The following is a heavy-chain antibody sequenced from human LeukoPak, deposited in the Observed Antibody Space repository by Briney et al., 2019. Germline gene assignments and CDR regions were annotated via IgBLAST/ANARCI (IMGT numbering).Heavy chain of an antibody. CDR2: INTNTGNP. CDR1: GYTFTSYA. CDR3: ARDADDILTGEMGY. V-gene: IGHV7-4-1*02. J-gene: IGHJ4*02. D-gene: IGHD3-9*01. Sequence: ASVKVSCKASGYTFTSYAMNWVRQAPGQGLEWMGWINTNTGNPTYAQGFTGRIVFSLDTSVSTAYLQISSLKAEDTAVYYCARDADDILTGEMGYWGQGTLVTVSS.